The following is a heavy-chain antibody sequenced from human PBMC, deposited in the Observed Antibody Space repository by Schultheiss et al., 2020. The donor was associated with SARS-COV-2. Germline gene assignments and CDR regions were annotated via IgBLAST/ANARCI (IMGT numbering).Heavy chain of an antibody. CDR2: ISYDGSNK. V-gene: IGHV3-30*03. D-gene: IGHD3-10*01. Sequence: GGSLRLSCAASGFTFSSYSMNWVRQAPGKGLEWVAVISYDGSNKYYADSVKGRFTISRDNSKNTLYLQMNSLRAEDTAVYYCAREPYYYGSGSFDYWGQGTLVTVSS. J-gene: IGHJ4*02. CDR1: GFTFSSYS. CDR3: AREPYYYGSGSFDY.